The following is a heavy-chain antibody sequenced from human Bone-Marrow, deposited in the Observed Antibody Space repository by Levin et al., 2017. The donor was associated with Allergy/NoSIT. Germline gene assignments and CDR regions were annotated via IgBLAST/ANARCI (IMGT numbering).Heavy chain of an antibody. CDR3: ARDRTNGILTNYGMDV. CDR1: GFNFSIYG. J-gene: IGHJ6*02. CDR2: ISSSSSNI. D-gene: IGHD3-9*01. V-gene: IGHV3-21*04. Sequence: SCAASGFNFSIYGMNWVRQAPGKGLEWVSSISSSSSNIYHADSLKGQFTISRDNAKNSLYLQMKSLRAEDTAVYYCARDRTNGILTNYGMDVWGQGTTVTVSS.